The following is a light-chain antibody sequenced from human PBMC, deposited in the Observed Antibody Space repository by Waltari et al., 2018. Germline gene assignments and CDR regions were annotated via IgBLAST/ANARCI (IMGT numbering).Light chain of an antibody. V-gene: IGKV3-15*01. J-gene: IGKJ3*01. Sequence: EIVMTQSPATLSVSPGERATLSCRASQSVTTNVAWYQQKPGQAPRLLIYGASTRATGIPARFSGSGSGTEFTLTISGTQSGDFAIYYCQQYNNWPPLFTFGPGTRVDFK. CDR2: GAS. CDR3: QQYNNWPPLFT. CDR1: QSVTTN.